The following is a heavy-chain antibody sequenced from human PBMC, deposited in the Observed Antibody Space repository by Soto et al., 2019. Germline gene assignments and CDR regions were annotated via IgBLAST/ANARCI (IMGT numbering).Heavy chain of an antibody. Sequence: EVQLVESGGGLVKPGGSLRLSCAASGFTFSNAWMNWVRQAPGKGLEWVGRIKSKTDGGTTDYAAPVKGRFTISRDDSKTTLYLQMNSLNTEDTAVYYCTTAPRYDYVWGSYRYRDYWGQGTLVTVSS. J-gene: IGHJ4*02. D-gene: IGHD3-16*02. CDR1: GFTFSNAW. V-gene: IGHV3-15*07. CDR3: TTAPRYDYVWGSYRYRDY. CDR2: IKSKTDGGTT.